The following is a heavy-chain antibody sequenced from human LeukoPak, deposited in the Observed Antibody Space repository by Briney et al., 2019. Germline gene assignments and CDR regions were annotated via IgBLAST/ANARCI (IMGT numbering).Heavy chain of an antibody. CDR3: ASGYSGYAYGDY. D-gene: IGHD5-12*01. Sequence: GGSLRLSCAASGFTFSSYWMPWVRQAPGKGLVWVSRINSDGSTTRYADSVKGRFTISRDNAKNTLYLQMNSLRAEDTAVYYCASGYSGYAYGDYWGQGTLVTVSS. CDR2: INSDGSTT. J-gene: IGHJ4*02. CDR1: GFTFSSYW. V-gene: IGHV3-74*01.